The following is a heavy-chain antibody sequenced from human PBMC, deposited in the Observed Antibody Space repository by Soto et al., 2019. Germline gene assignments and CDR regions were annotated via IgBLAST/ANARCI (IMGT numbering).Heavy chain of an antibody. D-gene: IGHD3-22*01. CDR1: GYSFTTYW. J-gene: IGHJ4*02. V-gene: IGHV5-51*03. Sequence: PGESLKISCKGSGYSFTTYWIGWVRQMPGKGLEWMGIIYPGDSDTRYSPSFQGQVTISADKSISTAYLQWSSLKASDIAMYYCARAYSSGYYFGGSFDYWGQGPLVTVSS. CDR2: IYPGDSDT. CDR3: ARAYSSGYYFGGSFDY.